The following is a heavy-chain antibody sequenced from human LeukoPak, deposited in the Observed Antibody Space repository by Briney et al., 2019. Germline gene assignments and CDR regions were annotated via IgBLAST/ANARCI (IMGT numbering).Heavy chain of an antibody. V-gene: IGHV1-18*01. CDR1: GYTFTSYD. CDR2: ISAYNGRT. J-gene: IGHJ4*02. D-gene: IGHD1-26*01. CDR3: ARASAGGSYYHAY. Sequence: ASVEVSCKASGYTFTSYDSSHGITWVRQAPGQGLEWMGRISAYNGRTNYAQKLQGRVTMTTDTSTSTVYMELRSLRSDDTAVYYCARASAGGSYYHAYWGQGTLVTVSS.